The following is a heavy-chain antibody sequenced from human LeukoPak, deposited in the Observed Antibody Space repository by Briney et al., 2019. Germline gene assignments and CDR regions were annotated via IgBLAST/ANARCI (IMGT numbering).Heavy chain of an antibody. CDR2: IKEDGSER. J-gene: IGHJ6*03. CDR1: GFTFSSYW. Sequence: GGSLRLSCAASGFTFSSYWMSWVRLAPGKGLEWVANIKEDGSERNYVDSVKGRFTISRDNSKNTLYLQMNSLRAADTAVYYCAKAPPAAYYYYYMDVWGKGTTVTVSS. V-gene: IGHV3-7*01. D-gene: IGHD2-15*01. CDR3: AKAPPAAYYYYYMDV.